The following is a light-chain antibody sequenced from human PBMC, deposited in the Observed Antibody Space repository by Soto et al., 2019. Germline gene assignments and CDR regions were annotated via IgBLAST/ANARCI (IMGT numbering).Light chain of an antibody. CDR3: TSWDDSLYHVV. J-gene: IGLJ2*01. V-gene: IGLV1-47*01. Sequence: QSVLIQPPSASGTPGQRVTFSCSGGRSNIGSNYVFWYQQFPGTAPKLLIYRNNQRPSGVPDRFSGSKSGTSASLAISGLRSEDEADYYCTSWDDSLYHVVFGGGTKLTVL. CDR1: RSNIGSNY. CDR2: RNN.